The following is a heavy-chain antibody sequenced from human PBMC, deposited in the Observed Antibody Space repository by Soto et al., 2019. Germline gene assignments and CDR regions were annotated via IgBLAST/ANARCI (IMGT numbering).Heavy chain of an antibody. CDR3: ARAIVAPTTTGWLDP. CDR2: SIRSLGLA. V-gene: IGHV1-69*13. D-gene: IGHD1-26*01. J-gene: IGHJ5*02. CDR1: GGTFSSYA. Sequence: SVKASCQASGGTFSSYAISWVRQAPGQGLDWMGRSIRSLGLANDAQRFQFRVTSTADESTSTAYMELSSLRVEDTAVYYCARAIVAPTTTGWLDPWGQGTLVTVSS.